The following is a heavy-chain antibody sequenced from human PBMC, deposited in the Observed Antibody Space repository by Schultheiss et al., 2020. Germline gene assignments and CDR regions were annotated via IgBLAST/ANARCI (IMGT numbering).Heavy chain of an antibody. CDR3: ASQRGSLAPLDY. J-gene: IGHJ4*02. V-gene: IGHV1-2*02. CDR2: INPNSGGT. CDR1: GYTFTGYY. Sequence: ASVKVSCKASGYTFTGYYMHWVRQAPGQGLEWMGWINPNSGGTNYAQKFQGRVTITADESTSTAYMELNSLRAEDTAVYYCASQRGSLAPLDYWGQGTLVTVSS.